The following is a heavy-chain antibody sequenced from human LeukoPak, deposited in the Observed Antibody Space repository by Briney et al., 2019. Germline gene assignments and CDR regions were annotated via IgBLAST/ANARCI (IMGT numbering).Heavy chain of an antibody. Sequence: EASVKVSCKVSGYTLTELSMHWVRQAPGKGLEWMGGFDPEDGETIYAQKFQGRVTMTEDTSTDTAYMELSSLRSEDTAVYYCATPSVSRAWRRYYYGMDVWGQGTAVTVSS. J-gene: IGHJ6*02. CDR1: GYTLTELS. CDR3: ATPSVSRAWRRYYYGMDV. CDR2: FDPEDGET. V-gene: IGHV1-24*01. D-gene: IGHD5/OR15-5a*01.